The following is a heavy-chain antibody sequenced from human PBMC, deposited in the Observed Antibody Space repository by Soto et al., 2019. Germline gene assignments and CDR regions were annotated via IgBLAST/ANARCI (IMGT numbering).Heavy chain of an antibody. CDR2: IIPIFGTA. CDR1: GGTFSSYA. D-gene: IGHD2-15*01. V-gene: IGHV1-69*12. CDR3: ARESRYCSGGSCYFLTGIDY. Sequence: QVQLVQSGAEVKKPGSSVKVSCKASGGTFSSYAISWVRQAPGQGLEWMGGIIPIFGTANYAQKVQGRVTITADEPTSTSNMELTSLRSEDTAVYYCARESRYCSGGSCYFLTGIDYWGQGTLVTVSS. J-gene: IGHJ4*02.